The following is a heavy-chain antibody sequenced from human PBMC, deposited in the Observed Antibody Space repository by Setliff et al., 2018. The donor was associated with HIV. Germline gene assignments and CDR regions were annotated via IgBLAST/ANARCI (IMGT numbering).Heavy chain of an antibody. CDR2: ISSSSSYI. J-gene: IGHJ4*02. CDR1: GFTFSSYS. V-gene: IGHV3-21*04. CDR3: ARDPLGVGPAFDF. Sequence: GGSLRLSCAASGFTFSSYSMNWVRQAPGKGLECVSSISSSSSYIYYADSVKGRFSISRDNAKNSLYLQMNSLRAEDTALYYCARDPLGVGPAFDFWGQGTLVTVSS. D-gene: IGHD2-15*01.